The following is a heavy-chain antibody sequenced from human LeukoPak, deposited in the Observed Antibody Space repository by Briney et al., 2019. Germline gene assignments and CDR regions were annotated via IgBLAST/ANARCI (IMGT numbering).Heavy chain of an antibody. Sequence: SETLSLTCTVSGGSISSYYWSWIRQPPGKGLEWIGYIYYSGSTNYNPSLKSRVTISVDTSKNQFSLKLSSVTAEDTAVYYCARIGVPSDYSGWFDPWGQGTLVTVSS. CDR3: ARIGVPSDYSGWFDP. CDR1: GGSISSYY. D-gene: IGHD4-17*01. V-gene: IGHV4-59*01. J-gene: IGHJ5*02. CDR2: IYYSGST.